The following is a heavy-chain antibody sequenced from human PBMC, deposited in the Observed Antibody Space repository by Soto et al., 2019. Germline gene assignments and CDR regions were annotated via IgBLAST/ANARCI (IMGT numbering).Heavy chain of an antibody. Sequence: QLQLQESGPGLVKPSETLSLTCTVSGGSISSSSYYWGWIRQPPGKGLEWIGSIYYSGSTYYNPSLTSRVTISVATSKNQFSLELSSVTAADTAVYYCASLLWFGELSSLAWGQGTLVTVSS. D-gene: IGHD3-10*01. V-gene: IGHV4-39*01. CDR2: IYYSGST. CDR3: ASLLWFGELSSLA. J-gene: IGHJ5*02. CDR1: GGSISSSSYY.